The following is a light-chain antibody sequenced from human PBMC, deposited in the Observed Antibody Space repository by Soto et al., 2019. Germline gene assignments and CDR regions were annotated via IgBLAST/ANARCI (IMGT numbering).Light chain of an antibody. V-gene: IGKV3-20*01. CDR2: GTS. CDR1: QNINSPY. CDR3: QHYGSSPRRT. J-gene: IGKJ1*01. Sequence: EIVLTQSPGTLSLSPGDRATLSCRVNQNINSPYLAWYQHKPGQAPRLLVFGTSSRATGIPDRFSGSRSGTDFTLTIQRLEPEDFALYYCQHYGSSPRRTFGPGTKVEMK.